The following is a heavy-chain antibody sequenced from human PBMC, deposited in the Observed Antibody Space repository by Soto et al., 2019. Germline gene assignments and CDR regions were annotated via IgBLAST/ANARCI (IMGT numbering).Heavy chain of an antibody. V-gene: IGHV4-31*03. CDR2: IYYSGST. J-gene: IGHJ4*02. CDR1: GGSISSGTYH. CDR3: AREMNYYDTSGDSYFDY. Sequence: QVQLQESGPGLVKPSQTLSLTCTVSGGSISSGTYHWTWIRQHPEKGLEWIGYIYYSGSTYYNPSLQSRVTISVDTSKSQFSLRLSSVTAADTAVYYCAREMNYYDTSGDSYFDYWGQGTLVTVSS. D-gene: IGHD3-22*01.